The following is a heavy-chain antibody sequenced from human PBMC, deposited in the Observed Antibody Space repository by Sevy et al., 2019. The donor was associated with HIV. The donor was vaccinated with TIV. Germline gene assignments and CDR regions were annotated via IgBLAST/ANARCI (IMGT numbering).Heavy chain of an antibody. J-gene: IGHJ4*02. CDR1: GFTFSSYI. Sequence: GGSLRLSCAASGFTFSSYIVNWVRQAPGKGLEWVSSISSSSSYIYYADSVKGRFTISRDNAKNSLYLQMNSLRVEDTAVYYCARGVRDFWRGYPDYWGQGTLVTVSS. V-gene: IGHV3-21*01. CDR3: ARGVRDFWRGYPDY. CDR2: ISSSSSYI. D-gene: IGHD3-3*01.